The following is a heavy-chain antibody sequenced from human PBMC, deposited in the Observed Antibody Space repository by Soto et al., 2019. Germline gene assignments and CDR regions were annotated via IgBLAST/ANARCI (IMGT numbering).Heavy chain of an antibody. Sequence: GASVKVSCKASGGTFSSYTISWVRQAPGQRLEWMGRIIPILGIANYAQKFQGRVTFGRDTSTTSAYMELSSLRSEDTAVYYCARDSNNNWWGSWTWGQGTLVTVSS. CDR1: GGTFSSYT. CDR2: IIPILGIA. V-gene: IGHV1-69*04. J-gene: IGHJ5*02. CDR3: ARDSNNNWWGSWT. D-gene: IGHD1-1*01.